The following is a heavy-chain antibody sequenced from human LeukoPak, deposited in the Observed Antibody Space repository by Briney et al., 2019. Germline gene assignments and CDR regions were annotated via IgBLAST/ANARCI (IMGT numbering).Heavy chain of an antibody. J-gene: IGHJ4*02. V-gene: IGHV3-23*01. Sequence: GGSLRLSCVASGFTFSSYAMSWVRQAPGKGLEWVSAIRESGGSTHYADSVKGRFTISRDNSKNTLYLQMNSLRAEDTAVYYCAKTKPYATTWYGGIDWGQGALVTVSS. CDR3: AKTKPYATTWYGGID. D-gene: IGHD4-23*01. CDR2: IRESGGST. CDR1: GFTFSSYA.